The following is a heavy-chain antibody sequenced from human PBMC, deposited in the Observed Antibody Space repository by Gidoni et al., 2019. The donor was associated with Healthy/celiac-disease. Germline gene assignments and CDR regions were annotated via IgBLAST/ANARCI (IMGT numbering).Heavy chain of an antibody. CDR1: GGSISSSNW. V-gene: IGHV4-4*02. CDR3: ARDQVTMVRGVISRYWYFDL. CDR2: IYHSGST. J-gene: IGHJ2*01. D-gene: IGHD3-10*01. Sequence: TCAVSGGSISSSNWWSWVRQPPGKGLEWIGEIYHSGSTNYNPSLNSRVTISVDKSKNQFSLKLSSVTAADTDVDYCARDQVTMVRGVISRYWYFDLWGRGTLVTVSS.